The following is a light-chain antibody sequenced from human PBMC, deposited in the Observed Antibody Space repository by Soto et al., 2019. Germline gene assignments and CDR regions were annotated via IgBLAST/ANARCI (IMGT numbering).Light chain of an antibody. J-gene: IGLJ2*01. CDR2: EVS. CDR3: SSYAGSNILV. V-gene: IGLV2-8*01. Sequence: QSALTQPPSASGSPGQSVTISCTGTSSDVGGYNFVSWYQQHPGKPPKLMIYEVSERPSGVPDRFSGSKSGNTASLTVSGLQAEDEADYYCSSYAGSNILVFGGGTKLTVL. CDR1: SSDVGGYNF.